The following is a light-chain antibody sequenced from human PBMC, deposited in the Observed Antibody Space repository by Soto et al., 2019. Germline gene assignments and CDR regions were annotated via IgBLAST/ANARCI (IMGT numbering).Light chain of an antibody. J-gene: IGKJ1*01. CDR1: QSISTY. CDR2: AAS. CDR3: QESYSTART. V-gene: IGKV1-39*01. Sequence: DIKMTQSPSSLSASVGDRVTITCRASQSISTYLNWYQKKPGKAPKLLIYAASTLQSGVPSRFSGSGAGTDFTLTISSLQHDYFATYYCQESYSTARTFGQGTKVEI.